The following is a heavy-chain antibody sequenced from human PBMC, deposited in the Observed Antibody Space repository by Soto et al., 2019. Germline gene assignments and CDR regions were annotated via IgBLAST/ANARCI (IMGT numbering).Heavy chain of an antibody. CDR2: IYHTGST. CDR1: GGSMNSGNW. J-gene: IGHJ4*02. D-gene: IGHD2-21*02. Sequence: QVQLQESGPGLVKPSETLSLTCAISGGSMNSGNWWSWVRQPPWKGLEWIGEIYHTGSTNYNPSLKRRVTISVDKSKNQFCLKMKSVTAADTAVYYCARNMAREVTLDYWGQGTLVTVSS. CDR3: ARNMAREVTLDY. V-gene: IGHV4-4*02.